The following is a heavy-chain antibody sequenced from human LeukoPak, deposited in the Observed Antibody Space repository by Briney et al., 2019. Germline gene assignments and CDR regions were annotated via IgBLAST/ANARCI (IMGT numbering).Heavy chain of an antibody. CDR3: AKEGALLLGRFAPWAAFDI. D-gene: IGHD3-10*01. V-gene: IGHV3-9*01. CDR1: GFSFDDYA. J-gene: IGHJ3*02. CDR2: ISWNSGSI. Sequence: PGGSLRLSCAASGFSFDDYAMHWVRQAPGKGLEWVSGISWNSGSIGYADSVKGRFTISRDNAKNSLYLQMNSLRAEDTALYYYAKEGALLLGRFAPWAAFDIWGQGTMVTVSS.